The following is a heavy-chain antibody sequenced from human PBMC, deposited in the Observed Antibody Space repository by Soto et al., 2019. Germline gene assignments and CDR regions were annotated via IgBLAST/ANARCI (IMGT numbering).Heavy chain of an antibody. CDR2: IIPIFGTA. CDR1: GGTFSSYA. V-gene: IGHV1-69*06. D-gene: IGHD3-22*01. J-gene: IGHJ6*02. Sequence: QVQLVQSGAEVKKPGSSVKVSCKASGGTFSSYAISWVRQAPGQGLEWMGGIIPIFGTANYAQKFQGRVTITADKFTSTAYMELSSLRSEDTSVYFCARDRLSCYDGSGYFSPSYQHGMDVWGQGTTVTVSS. CDR3: ARDRLSCYDGSGYFSPSYQHGMDV.